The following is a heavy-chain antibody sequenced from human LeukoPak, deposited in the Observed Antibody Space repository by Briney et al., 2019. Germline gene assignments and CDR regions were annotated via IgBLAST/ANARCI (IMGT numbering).Heavy chain of an antibody. Sequence: GGSLRLSCAASGFTFSSYWMNWVRQAPGKGLEWVAHIKEDGSDKYYVDSVKGRFTISRDNAKKSLYLQMNSLRAEDTAIYYCARGAMAAAGYWGQGTLVTVSS. D-gene: IGHD6-13*01. CDR1: GFTFSSYW. V-gene: IGHV3-7*01. CDR3: ARGAMAAAGY. CDR2: IKEDGSDK. J-gene: IGHJ4*02.